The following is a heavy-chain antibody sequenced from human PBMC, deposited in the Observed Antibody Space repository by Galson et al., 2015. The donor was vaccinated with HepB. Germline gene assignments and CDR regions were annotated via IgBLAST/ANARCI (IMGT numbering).Heavy chain of an antibody. CDR1: GYSFTSYY. Sequence: SVKVSCKASGYSFTSYYIHWVRQAPGQGLEWMGIINPSGGSTTYAQKFQGRVTMTRDTSTSTVYMELSSLRSEDTAVSYCARLYSYCGGDCFLDYWGQGTLVTVSS. CDR3: ARLYSYCGGDCFLDY. D-gene: IGHD2-21*02. J-gene: IGHJ4*02. V-gene: IGHV1-46*01. CDR2: INPSGGST.